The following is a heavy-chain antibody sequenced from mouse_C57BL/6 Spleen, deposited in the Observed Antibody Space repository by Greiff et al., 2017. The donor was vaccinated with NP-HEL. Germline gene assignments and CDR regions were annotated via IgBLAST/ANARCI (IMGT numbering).Heavy chain of an antibody. Sequence: EVQLVESGGDLVKPGGSLKLSCAASGFTFSSYGMSWVRQTPDKRLEWVATISSGGSYTYYPDSVKGRFTISRDNAKNTLYLQMSSLKSEDTAMYYCARRDGSRYFDVWGTGTTVTVSS. CDR1: GFTFSSYG. CDR3: ARRDGSRYFDV. D-gene: IGHD1-1*01. J-gene: IGHJ1*03. V-gene: IGHV5-6*01. CDR2: ISSGGSYT.